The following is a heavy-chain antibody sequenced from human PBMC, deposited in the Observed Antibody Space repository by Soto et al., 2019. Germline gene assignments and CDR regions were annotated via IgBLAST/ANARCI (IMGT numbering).Heavy chain of an antibody. CDR1: GYSFTDYH. V-gene: IGHV1-2*04. Sequence: ASVKVSCKASGYSFTDYHIHWVRQAPGQGLEWLGRINPKSGGTSTAQKFQGWVTMTTDTSISTASMELTRLTSDDTAIYYCARGDSTDCSNGVCSFFYNHDMDVWGQGTTVTDS. CDR2: INPKSGGT. D-gene: IGHD2-8*01. J-gene: IGHJ6*02. CDR3: ARGDSTDCSNGVCSFFYNHDMDV.